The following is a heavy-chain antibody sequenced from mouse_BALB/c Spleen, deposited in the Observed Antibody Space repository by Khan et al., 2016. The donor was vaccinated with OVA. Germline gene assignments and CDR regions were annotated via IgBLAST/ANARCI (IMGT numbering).Heavy chain of an antibody. J-gene: IGHJ3*01. V-gene: IGHV1-4*01. Sequence: QVRLQQSGAELARPGASVKMSCKASGYTFTSYTIHWIKERPRQGLEWIGNINPSNGYTNYNQKFKDKATLTTDKSSTTAYLQLSSLTSDDSAVYNCVRDGAYHRNDGWFAYWAKGLWSLSLQ. CDR1: GYTFTSYT. D-gene: IGHD2-14*01. CDR2: INPSNGYT. CDR3: VRDGAYHRNDGWFAY.